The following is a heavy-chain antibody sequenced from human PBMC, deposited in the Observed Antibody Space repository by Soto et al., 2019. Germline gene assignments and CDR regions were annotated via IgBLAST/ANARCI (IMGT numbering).Heavy chain of an antibody. CDR3: ARDWETGYYYGSGSYWGY. Sequence: QVQLVESGGGVVQPGRSLRLSCAASGFTFSSYAMHWVRQAPGKGLEWVAVISYDGSNKYYADSVKGRFTISRDNSKNTLYLLMNSLRAEDTAVYYCARDWETGYYYGSGSYWGYWGQGTLVTVSS. V-gene: IGHV3-30-3*01. J-gene: IGHJ4*02. CDR2: ISYDGSNK. D-gene: IGHD3-10*01. CDR1: GFTFSSYA.